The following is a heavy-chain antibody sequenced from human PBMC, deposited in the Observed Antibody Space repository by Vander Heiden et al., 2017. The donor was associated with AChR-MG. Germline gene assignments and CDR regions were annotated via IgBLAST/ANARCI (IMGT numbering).Heavy chain of an antibody. CDR3: AREWVTIFGVVRITHGMDV. CDR2: ISSSGSTI. CDR1: GFTFSDYY. J-gene: IGHJ6*02. V-gene: IGHV3-11*01. Sequence: QVQLVESGGGLVKPGGSLRLSCAASGFTFSDYYLSWIRQAPGKGLKWVSYISSSGSTIYYADSVKGRFTISRDNAKNSLYLQMNSLRAEDTAVYYCAREWVTIFGVVRITHGMDVWGQGTTVTVSS. D-gene: IGHD3-3*01.